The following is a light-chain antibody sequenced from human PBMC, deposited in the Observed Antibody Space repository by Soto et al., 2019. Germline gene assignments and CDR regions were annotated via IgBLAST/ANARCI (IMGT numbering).Light chain of an antibody. Sequence: DIQMTQSPSSLSASVGDRVTITCRASQNIVNYLNWYQRKPGKAPKLLIYGASSLQRGVPSRFSGSGSGTDFTLTISTLQPEDFGTFYCQQSYSVPLTFGGGTKGEIK. J-gene: IGKJ4*01. CDR3: QQSYSVPLT. CDR2: GAS. V-gene: IGKV1-39*01. CDR1: QNIVNY.